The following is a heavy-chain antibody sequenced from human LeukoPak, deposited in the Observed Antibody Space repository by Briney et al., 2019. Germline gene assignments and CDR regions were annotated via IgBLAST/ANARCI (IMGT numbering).Heavy chain of an antibody. CDR3: TTTAYSSAWRFDY. Sequence: PSETLSLTFSVSDSVSVGSVTNYYCTWIRQPAGKGLEWIGRIYASGSAAYNPSLYSRVSMSVDTSKNQFSLKLNSVSAAHTAVSYCTTTAYSSAWRFDYWGQGALVTVSS. CDR1: VGSVTNYY. V-gene: IGHV4-4*07. CDR2: IYASGSA. J-gene: IGHJ4*02. D-gene: IGHD6-19*01.